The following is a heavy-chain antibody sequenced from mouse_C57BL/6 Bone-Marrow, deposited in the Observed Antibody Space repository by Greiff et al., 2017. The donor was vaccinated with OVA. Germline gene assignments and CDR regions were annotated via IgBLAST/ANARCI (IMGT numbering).Heavy chain of an antibody. CDR3: ARPIYYGYD. CDR1: GFTFSSYG. V-gene: IGHV5-6*02. CDR2: ISSGGSYT. Sequence: DVKLVESGGDLVKPGGSLKLSCAASGFTFSSYGMSWVRQTPDKRLEWVATISSGGSYTYYPDSVKGRFTISRDNAKNTLYLQMSSLKSEDTAMYYCARPIYYGYDWGQGTLVTVSA. D-gene: IGHD2-2*01. J-gene: IGHJ3*01.